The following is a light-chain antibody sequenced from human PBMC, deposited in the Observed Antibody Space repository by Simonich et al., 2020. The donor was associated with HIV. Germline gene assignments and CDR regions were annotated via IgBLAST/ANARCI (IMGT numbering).Light chain of an antibody. CDR2: ELS. CDR3: SSYAGSNNFG. J-gene: IGLJ2*01. Sequence: QSALTQPASCSGSPGLTITISCTGTSSDVGSYNLVSWYQQHPGKAPKLMLYELSKRPSGVPDRFSGSKSGNTASLTVSGLQAEDEADYYCSSYAGSNNFGFGGGTKLTVL. CDR1: SSDVGSYNL. V-gene: IGLV2-8*01.